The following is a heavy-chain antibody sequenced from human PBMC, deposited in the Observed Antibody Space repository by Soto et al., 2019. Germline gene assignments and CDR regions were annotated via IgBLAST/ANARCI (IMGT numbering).Heavy chain of an antibody. CDR2: IIPIFGTA. Sequence: SVKVSCKASGGTFSSYAISWVRQAPGQGLEWMGGIIPIFGTANYAQKFQGRVTITADESTSTAYMELSSLRSEDTAVYYCAKDLKWLVRGYFDYWGQGTLVTVSS. J-gene: IGHJ4*02. V-gene: IGHV1-69*13. CDR3: AKDLKWLVRGYFDY. CDR1: GGTFSSYA. D-gene: IGHD6-19*01.